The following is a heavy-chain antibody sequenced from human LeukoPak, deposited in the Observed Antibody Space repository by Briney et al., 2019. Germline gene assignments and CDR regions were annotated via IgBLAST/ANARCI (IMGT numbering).Heavy chain of an antibody. Sequence: SETLSLTCTASGGSISSGDYYWSWIRQPPGKGLEWIGYIYYSGTTYYNPSLKSRVSISVDTSKNQFSLKLSSVTAADTAVYYCARDPHPYFCSSISCYENAFDIWGQGTMVTVSS. CDR3: ARDPHPYFCSSISCYENAFDI. D-gene: IGHD2-2*01. CDR2: IYYSGTT. CDR1: GGSISSGDYY. J-gene: IGHJ3*02. V-gene: IGHV4-30-4*01.